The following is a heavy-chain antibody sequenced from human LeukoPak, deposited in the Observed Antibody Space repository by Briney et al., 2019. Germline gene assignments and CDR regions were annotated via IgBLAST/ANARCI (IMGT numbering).Heavy chain of an antibody. J-gene: IGHJ3*02. CDR2: IIPVLGVS. CDR3: TREGVYAPDGSGYHRDAFDI. V-gene: IGHV1-69*04. D-gene: IGHD3-22*01. CDR1: GGSFINYV. Sequence: GASVKVSCKASGGSFINYVITWVRQAPGQGLEWMGRIIPVLGVSNFAQKFQGRVTITADKSTNTAHMELSRLESGDTAVYYCTREGVYAPDGSGYHRDAFDIWGQGTVVIVSS.